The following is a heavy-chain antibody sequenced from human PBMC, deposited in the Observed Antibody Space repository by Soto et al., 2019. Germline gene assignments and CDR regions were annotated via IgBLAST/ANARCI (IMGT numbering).Heavy chain of an antibody. J-gene: IGHJ6*02. CDR1: GYTFTSFY. Sequence: QMQLVQSGAEVKRPGASVRVSCKSSGYTFTSFYIHWVRQAPGQGLEWMGIINPSGGITNFAQRFQGRVTMTRDMSPNTDYMELSSLKSDDTAVYYCASSPAFSSSWYGIPPDPSHGMDVWGQGTTVTVS. CDR2: INPSGGIT. D-gene: IGHD6-13*01. CDR3: ASSPAFSSSWYGIPPDPSHGMDV. V-gene: IGHV1-46*01.